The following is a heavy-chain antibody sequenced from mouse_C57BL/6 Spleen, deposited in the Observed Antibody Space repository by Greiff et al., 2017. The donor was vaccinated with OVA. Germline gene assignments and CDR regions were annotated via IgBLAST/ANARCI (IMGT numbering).Heavy chain of an antibody. J-gene: IGHJ3*01. D-gene: IGHD1-2*01. V-gene: IGHV1-54*01. CDR2: INPGSGGT. CDR3: ARSLLRRGFAY. Sequence: QVQLQQSGAELVRPGTSVKVSCKASGYAFTNYLIEWVKQRPGQGLEWIGVINPGSGGTNYNEKFKGKATLTADKSSSTAYMQLSSLTSEDSAVYCWARSLLRRGFAYWGQGTLVTVSA. CDR1: GYAFTNYL.